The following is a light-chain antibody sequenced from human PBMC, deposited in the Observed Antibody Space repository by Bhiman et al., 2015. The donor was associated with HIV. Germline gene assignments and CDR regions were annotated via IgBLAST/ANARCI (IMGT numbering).Light chain of an antibody. CDR1: TSNIGAHP. V-gene: IGLV1-44*01. CDR3: GAWDDSLSGPTWV. Sequence: QSALTQPPSASGTPGQDISISCSGSTSNIGAHPVNWYYQFPGTAPKFLIFRTYQRPSGVPDRFSGSKSGTSASLAITGLQPGDEGLYFCGAWDDSLSGPTWVFGGGTYLTVL. J-gene: IGLJ3*02. CDR2: RTY.